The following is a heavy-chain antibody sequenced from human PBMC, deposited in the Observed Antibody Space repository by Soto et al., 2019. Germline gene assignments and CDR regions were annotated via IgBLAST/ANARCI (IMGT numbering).Heavy chain of an antibody. V-gene: IGHV1-3*01. CDR1: RDTLYNSA. Sequence: ACRDTLYNSALHGLHQDPGQRLEWMGWINPVNGNAKYSQKFQGRVTITRDTSATTAYMELSSLRSEDTAVYYCARFEQQLVAGFDPWGQGTLVTVSS. D-gene: IGHD6-13*01. J-gene: IGHJ5*02. CDR2: INPVNGNA. CDR3: ARFEQQLVAGFDP.